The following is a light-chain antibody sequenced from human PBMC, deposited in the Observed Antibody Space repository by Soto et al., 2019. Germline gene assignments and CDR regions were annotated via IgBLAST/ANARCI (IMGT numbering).Light chain of an antibody. CDR1: SSDVGGYNY. CDR2: EVS. J-gene: IGLJ1*01. V-gene: IGLV2-8*01. Sequence: QSALTQPPSASGSPGQSVTISCTGTSSDVGGYNYVSWYQQHPGKAPKLMIYEVSKRPSGVPDRFSGSKSGNTASLTVSGLQAEDEADYYYNSYVGSNNSGFATGTKVTVL. CDR3: NSYVGSNNSG.